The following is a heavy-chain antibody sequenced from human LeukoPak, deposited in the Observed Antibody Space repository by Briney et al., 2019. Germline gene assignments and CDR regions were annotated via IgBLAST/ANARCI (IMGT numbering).Heavy chain of an antibody. CDR2: IYYSGST. Sequence: PSETLSLTCTVSGGSISSSSYYWSWIRQPPGKGLEWIGYIYYSGSTNYNPSLKSRVTISVDTSKNQFSLKLSSVTAADTAVYYCARVGVEMATFFVYYFDYWGQGTLVTVSS. CDR1: GGSISSSSYY. V-gene: IGHV4-61*01. J-gene: IGHJ4*02. D-gene: IGHD5-24*01. CDR3: ARVGVEMATFFVYYFDY.